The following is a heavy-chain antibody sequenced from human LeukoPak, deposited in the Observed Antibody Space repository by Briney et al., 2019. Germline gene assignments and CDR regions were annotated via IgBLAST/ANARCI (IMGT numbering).Heavy chain of an antibody. CDR3: ARLRHDRSGYYWFGP. D-gene: IGHD3-22*01. CDR1: GDSIRTNSYY. J-gene: IGHJ5*02. Sequence: SETLSLTCTVSGDSIRTNSYYWGWIRQPPGKGLEWNASVYYNGNIYYNPSFRSRVTMSVDTSNNQFSLSLTSVTAADTAVYFCARLRHDRSGYYWFGPWGRGTLVTVSS. V-gene: IGHV4-39*01. CDR2: VYYNGNI.